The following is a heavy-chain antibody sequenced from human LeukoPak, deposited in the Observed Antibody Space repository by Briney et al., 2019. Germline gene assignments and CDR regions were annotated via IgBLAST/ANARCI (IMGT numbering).Heavy chain of an antibody. CDR1: GFTFDDYG. Sequence: GGSLRLSCAASGFTFDDYGMSWVRQAPGKGLEWVSGIKWNGGSTGYGDSVKGRFTISRDNVKNSLFLQMNSLRAEDTALYYCARDRGGSYMYLQHWGQGTLVTVSS. D-gene: IGHD1-26*01. J-gene: IGHJ1*01. CDR3: ARDRGGSYMYLQH. CDR2: IKWNGGST. V-gene: IGHV3-20*04.